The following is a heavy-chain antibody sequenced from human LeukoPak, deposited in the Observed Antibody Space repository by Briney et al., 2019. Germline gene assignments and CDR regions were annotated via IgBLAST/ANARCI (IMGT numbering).Heavy chain of an antibody. CDR3: AKGLDSSGWYSDY. V-gene: IGHV3-33*06. CDR1: GFTFSSYG. J-gene: IGHJ4*02. D-gene: IGHD6-19*01. Sequence: PGGSLRLSCAASGFTFSSYGMHWVRQAPGKGLEWVAVIWYDGSNKYYADSVKGRFTISRDNFKNTLYLQMNSLRAEDTAVYYCAKGLDSSGWYSDYWGQGTLVTVSS. CDR2: IWYDGSNK.